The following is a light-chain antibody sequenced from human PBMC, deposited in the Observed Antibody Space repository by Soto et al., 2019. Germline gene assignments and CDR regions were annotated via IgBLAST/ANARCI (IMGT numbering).Light chain of an antibody. J-gene: IGKJ1*01. V-gene: IGKV3-20*01. Sequence: EIMLTQSPGTLPLSPGEGATLSCRASQSVISSYLAWYQQKPGQAPRLLIYGASSRATGIPDRFSGSGSGTDFSLTISRLEPEDFAVYYCQQYASSPGTFGQGTKVEIK. CDR3: QQYASSPGT. CDR1: QSVISSY. CDR2: GAS.